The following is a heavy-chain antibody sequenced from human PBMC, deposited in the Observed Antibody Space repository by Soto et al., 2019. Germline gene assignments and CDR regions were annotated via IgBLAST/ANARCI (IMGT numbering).Heavy chain of an antibody. V-gene: IGHV3-30*18. J-gene: IGHJ4*02. D-gene: IGHD3-22*01. Sequence: GGSLRLSCAASGFTFSSYGMHWVRQAPGKGLEWVAVISYDGSNKYYADSVKGRFTISRDNSKNTLYLQMNSLRAEDTAVYYCAKARITMIVVVSPFDYWGQGALVTVSS. CDR2: ISYDGSNK. CDR3: AKARITMIVVVSPFDY. CDR1: GFTFSSYG.